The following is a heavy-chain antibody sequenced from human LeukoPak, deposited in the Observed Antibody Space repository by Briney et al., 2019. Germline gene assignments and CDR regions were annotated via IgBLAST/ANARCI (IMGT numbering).Heavy chain of an antibody. J-gene: IGHJ5*02. CDR2: IYYSGST. D-gene: IGHD5-18*01. Sequence: SETLSLTCTVSGGSISSYYWSWIRQPPGKGLEWIGYIYYSGSTNYNPSLKSRVTISVDTSKNQFSLKLSSVTAADTAVYYCARHTAMTRFFWFDPWGQGTLVTVSS. CDR3: ARHTAMTRFFWFDP. CDR1: GGSISSYY. V-gene: IGHV4-59*08.